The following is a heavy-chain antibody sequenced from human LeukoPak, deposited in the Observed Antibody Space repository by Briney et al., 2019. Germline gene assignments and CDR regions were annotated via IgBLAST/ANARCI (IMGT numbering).Heavy chain of an antibody. CDR1: GFTFSSYW. D-gene: IGHD3-3*01. Sequence: GGSLILSCAASGFTFSSYWMSWVRQAPGKGLELVANMKQDGSEKYYVDSVKGRFTISRDNAKNSLYLQMNSLRAEDTAVYYCAREATFWSGYYLYNWFDPWGQGTLVTVSS. V-gene: IGHV3-7*01. CDR2: MKQDGSEK. J-gene: IGHJ5*02. CDR3: AREATFWSGYYLYNWFDP.